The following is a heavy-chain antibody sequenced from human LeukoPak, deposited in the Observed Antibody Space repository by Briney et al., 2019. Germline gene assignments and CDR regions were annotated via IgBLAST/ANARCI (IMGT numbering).Heavy chain of an antibody. J-gene: IGHJ4*02. Sequence: PGGSLRLSCAASGFTVSSNYMSWVRQAPGKGLEWVSVIYSGGSTYYADSVKGRFTNSRDNSKNTLYLQMNSLRAEDTAVYYCASYDGQAAYFEYWGQGTLVTVSS. CDR2: IYSGGST. CDR3: ASYDGQAAYFEY. D-gene: IGHD3-16*01. CDR1: GFTVSSNY. V-gene: IGHV3-53*01.